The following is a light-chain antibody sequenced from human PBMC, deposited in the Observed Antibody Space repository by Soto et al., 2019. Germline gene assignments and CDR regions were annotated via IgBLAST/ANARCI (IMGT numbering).Light chain of an antibody. J-gene: IGLJ2*01. V-gene: IGLV7-43*01. Sequence: QAVVTQEPSLTVSPGVRVTLTCASSTGAVTSGNYPNWLQQKPGQAPRALIYSTSNSHTWTPARFSGSLLGGKAALALSGVQPEDEAEYYCLLYYGGARVFGGGTKLTVL. CDR3: LLYYGGARV. CDR2: STS. CDR1: TGAVTSGNY.